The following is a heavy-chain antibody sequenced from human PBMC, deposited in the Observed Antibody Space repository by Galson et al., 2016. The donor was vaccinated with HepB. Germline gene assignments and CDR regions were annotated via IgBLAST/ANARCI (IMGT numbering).Heavy chain of an antibody. V-gene: IGHV3-11*04. J-gene: IGHJ5*02. D-gene: IGHD3-10*01. CDR3: ARSEILPANWFDP. CDR1: GFTFSYYW. CDR2: ISSSGGTI. Sequence: SLRLSCAASGFTFSYYWMSWVRQAPGKGLEWVSYISSSGGTIYYADSVKGRFIISRDNAKNSLYLQMNSLRAEDTSVYYCARSEILPANWFDPWGQGTVVTVSS.